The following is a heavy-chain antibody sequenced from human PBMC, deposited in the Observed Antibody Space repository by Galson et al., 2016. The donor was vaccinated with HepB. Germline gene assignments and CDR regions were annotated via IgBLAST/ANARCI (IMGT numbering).Heavy chain of an antibody. V-gene: IGHV3-21*01. J-gene: IGHJ4*02. CDR2: ISGSGSSI. CDR1: GLTFSRYS. D-gene: IGHD1-26*01. Sequence: SLRLSCAASGLTFSRYSMHWVRQAPGKGLEWVSCISGSGSSIYYADSVKGRFTIARDNAKNSLYLQMNSLRVEDMAVYYCAAWGGLEAQGIVGATMVVDYWGQGTLVTVSA. CDR3: AAWGGLEAQGIVGATMVVDY.